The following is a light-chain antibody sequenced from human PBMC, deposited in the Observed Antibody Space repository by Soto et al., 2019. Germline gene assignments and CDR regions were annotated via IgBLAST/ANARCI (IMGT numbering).Light chain of an antibody. CDR2: GAS. Sequence: EIVLTQSPGSLSLSPGERATFSCRASQSVSTNFFAWYQQKPGQAPRLLIYGASSRATGIPDRFSGSGSGTDFTLTISRLEPEDFAVYYCQQYASSVTFDQGTKVEIK. J-gene: IGKJ1*01. CDR3: QQYASSVT. CDR1: QSVSTNF. V-gene: IGKV3-20*01.